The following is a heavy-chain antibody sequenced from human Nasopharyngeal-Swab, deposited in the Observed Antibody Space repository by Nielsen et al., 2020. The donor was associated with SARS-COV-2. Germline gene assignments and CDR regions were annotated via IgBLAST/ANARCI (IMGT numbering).Heavy chain of an antibody. CDR2: TYYSSKWNY. D-gene: IGHD1-26*01. Sequence: SQTLSLPRAVFRDAVPNNTTGWNSIRLAPSRGLEWLGRTYYSSKWNYDYALSVKSRMTVNPDTSKNQFSLELNSVTPEDTAVYYCARGFLREGFDSWGQGILVTVSS. CDR1: RDAVPNNTTG. J-gene: IGHJ4*02. CDR3: ARGFLREGFDS. V-gene: IGHV6-1*01.